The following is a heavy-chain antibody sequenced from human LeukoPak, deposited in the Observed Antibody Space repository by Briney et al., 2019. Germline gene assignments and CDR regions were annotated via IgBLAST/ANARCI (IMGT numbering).Heavy chain of an antibody. Sequence: GGSLRLSCAASGFTVSSNYMSCLRQAPGKGLEWVSVIYSGGSTYYADSVKGRFTISRDNSKNTLYLQMNSLRAEDTAVYYCGRDRAGYYMDVWGKGTTVTVSS. CDR1: GFTVSSNY. V-gene: IGHV3-53*01. J-gene: IGHJ6*03. CDR2: IYSGGST. CDR3: GRDRAGYYMDV.